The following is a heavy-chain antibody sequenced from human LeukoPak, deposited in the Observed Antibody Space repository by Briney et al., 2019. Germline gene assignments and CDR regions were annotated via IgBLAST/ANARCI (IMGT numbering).Heavy chain of an antibody. Sequence: GGSLRLSCAASGFTVSSNYMSWVRPAPGKGLEWVSVIYSGGSTYYADSVKGRFTISRDNSKNTLYLQMNSLRAEDTAVYYCARGGSPRYYYYYMDVWGKGTTVTVSS. CDR2: IYSGGST. CDR3: ARGGSPRYYYYYMDV. CDR1: GFTVSSNY. J-gene: IGHJ6*03. D-gene: IGHD5-12*01. V-gene: IGHV3-66*02.